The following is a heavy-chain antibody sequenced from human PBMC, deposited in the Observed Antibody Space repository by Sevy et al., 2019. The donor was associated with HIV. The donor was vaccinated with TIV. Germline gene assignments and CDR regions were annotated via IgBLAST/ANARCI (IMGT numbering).Heavy chain of an antibody. D-gene: IGHD3-10*01. V-gene: IGHV4-4*07. Sequence: SETLSLTCTVSGASISSYYWSWIRQPAGKGLEWIGRIFTTGTTNYNPSLKTRVTMSVDTSKNQFSLRLTSVTAADTAVYYCAKDPSITILRGVIVPSNNNWFDPWGQGTLVTVSS. J-gene: IGHJ5*02. CDR2: IFTTGTT. CDR3: AKDPSITILRGVIVPSNNNWFDP. CDR1: GASISSYY.